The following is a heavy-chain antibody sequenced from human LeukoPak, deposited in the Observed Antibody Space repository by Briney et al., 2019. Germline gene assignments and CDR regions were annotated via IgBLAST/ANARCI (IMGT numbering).Heavy chain of an antibody. CDR1: GGSIISYY. J-gene: IGHJ4*02. V-gene: IGHV4-59*01. D-gene: IGHD3-10*01. CDR2: IYYSGST. CDR3: ARVKYYGSRNKGVYYFDY. Sequence: SETLSLTCTVSGGSIISYYWSWIRQPPGKGLEWIGYIYYSGSTNYNPPLKRRVTISVDTSKNQFSLKLSSVTAADTAVYYCARVKYYGSRNKGVYYFDYWGQGTLVTVSS.